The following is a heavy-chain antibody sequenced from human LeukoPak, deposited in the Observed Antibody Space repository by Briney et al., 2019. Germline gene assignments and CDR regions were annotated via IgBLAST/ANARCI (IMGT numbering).Heavy chain of an antibody. D-gene: IGHD2-21*01. CDR1: GFTFNSAW. CDR2: IKQISSGGTA. Sequence: GGSLRLSCAASGFTFNSAWMTWVRQTPGEGLEWLGRIKQISSGGTAEYAAPGSDRFSMSRDDSINTVYLQMNSLRTEGTCVNNCATGFSAISHVGYWGQGTLVTVSS. V-gene: IGHV3-15*01. J-gene: IGHJ4*02. CDR3: ATGFSAISHVGY.